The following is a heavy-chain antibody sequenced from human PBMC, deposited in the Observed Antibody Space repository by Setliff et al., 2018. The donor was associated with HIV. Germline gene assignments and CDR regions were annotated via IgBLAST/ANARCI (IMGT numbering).Heavy chain of an antibody. CDR2: IYYSGST. D-gene: IGHD3-10*01. V-gene: IGHV4-59*08. J-gene: IGHJ6*03. Sequence: SETLSLTCTVSGGSISSYYWSWIRQPPGKGLEWIGYIYYSGSTSYNPSLKSRVTISVDTSENQFSLKLTSVTAADTAVYYCASLDGSESPYIYYYYMDVWGKGTAVTVSS. CDR3: ASLDGSESPYIYYYYMDV. CDR1: GGSISSYY.